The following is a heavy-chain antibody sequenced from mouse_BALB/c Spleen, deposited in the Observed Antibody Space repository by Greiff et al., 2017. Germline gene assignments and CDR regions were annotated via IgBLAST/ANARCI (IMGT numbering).Heavy chain of an antibody. CDR2: IDPSDSET. V-gene: IGHV1S127*01. J-gene: IGHJ3*01. Sequence: VQLQQSGPQLVRPGASVKISCKASGYSFTSYWMHWVKQRPGQGLEWIGMIDPSDSETRLNQKFKDKATLTVDKSSSTAYMQLSSPTSEDSAVYYCARERGLTSFAYWGQGTLVTVSA. CDR3: ARERGLTSFAY. D-gene: IGHD2-4*01. CDR1: GYSFTSYW.